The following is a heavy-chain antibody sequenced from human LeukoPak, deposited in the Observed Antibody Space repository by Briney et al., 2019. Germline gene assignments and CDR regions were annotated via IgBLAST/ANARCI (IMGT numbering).Heavy chain of an antibody. CDR1: GGSISSYY. CDR2: MYTSGST. CDR3: ARLYSRGWSLDY. V-gene: IGHV4-4*07. D-gene: IGHD6-19*01. Sequence: SETLSLTCTVSGGSISSYYWTWIRQSAGKGLEWIGRMYTSGSTKYSPSFESRVTMSGDASKNQFFLRLNSVAAADTAIYYCARLYSRGWSLDYWGPGTLVAASS. J-gene: IGHJ4*02.